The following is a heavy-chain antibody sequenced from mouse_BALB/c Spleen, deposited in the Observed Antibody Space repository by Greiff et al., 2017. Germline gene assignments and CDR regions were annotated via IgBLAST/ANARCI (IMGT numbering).Heavy chain of an antibody. CDR1: GYTFTDYA. D-gene: IGHD1-1*01. J-gene: IGHJ1*01. CDR3: ARVYGSSYDWYFDV. Sequence: VQLQQSGAELVRPGVSVKISCKGSGYTFTDYAMHWVKQSHAKSLEWIGVISTYYGDASYNQKFKGKATMTVDKSSSTAYMELARLTSEDSAIYYCARVYGSSYDWYFDVWGAGTTVTVSS. V-gene: IGHV1S137*01. CDR2: ISTYYGDA.